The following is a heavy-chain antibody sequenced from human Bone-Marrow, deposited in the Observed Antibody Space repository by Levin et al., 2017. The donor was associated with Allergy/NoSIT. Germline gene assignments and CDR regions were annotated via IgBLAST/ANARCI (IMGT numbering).Heavy chain of an antibody. CDR2: TKNDGTEK. J-gene: IGHJ3*02. D-gene: IGHD2-8*02. CDR1: GFTFSSYW. V-gene: IGHV3-7*04. Sequence: GESLKISCAASGFTFSSYWMSWVRQAPGKGLEWVANTKNDGTEKYYVDSVRGRFTLSRDNAKNSVYLHMTSLRVDDTAVYYCARNWRSAFDIWGQGTMVTVSS. CDR3: ARNWRSAFDI.